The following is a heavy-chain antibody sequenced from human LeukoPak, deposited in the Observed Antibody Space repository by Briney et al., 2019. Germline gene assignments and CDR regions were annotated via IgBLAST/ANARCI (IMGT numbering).Heavy chain of an antibody. V-gene: IGHV4-31*03. D-gene: IGHD1-20*01. Sequence: SETLSLTCTVSGGSISSGGYYWSWIRQHPGKGLEWIGYIYYSGSTYYNPSLKSRVTISVDTSKNQFSLKLSSVTAADMAVYYCARDRITGNWYFDLWGRGTLVTVSS. J-gene: IGHJ2*01. CDR3: ARDRITGNWYFDL. CDR2: IYYSGST. CDR1: GGSISSGGYY.